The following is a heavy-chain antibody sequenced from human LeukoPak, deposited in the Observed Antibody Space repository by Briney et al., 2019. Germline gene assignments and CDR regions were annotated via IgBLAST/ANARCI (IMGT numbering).Heavy chain of an antibody. V-gene: IGHV4-59*08. J-gene: IGHJ4*02. D-gene: IGHD5-18*01. CDR2: IYYSGGT. CDR1: GGSISSYY. CDR3: ARLDTGYSYGKFDY. Sequence: SETLSLTCTVSGGSISSYYWSWIRQPPGRGLEWIGYIYYSGGTNYNPSLKSRVTISVDTSKNQFSLKLSSVTAADTAVYYCARLDTGYSYGKFDYWGQGTLVTVSS.